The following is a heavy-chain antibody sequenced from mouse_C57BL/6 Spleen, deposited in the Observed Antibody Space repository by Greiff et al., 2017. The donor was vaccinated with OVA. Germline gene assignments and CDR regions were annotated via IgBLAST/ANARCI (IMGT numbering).Heavy chain of an antibody. CDR1: GYTFTDYE. CDR2: IDPETGGT. D-gene: IGHD2-3*01. J-gene: IGHJ4*01. CDR3: TRGVYDGYYQFHYCAMDY. V-gene: IGHV1-15*01. Sequence: QVQLQQSGAELVRPGASVTLSCKASGYTFTDYEMHWVKQTPVHGLEWIGAIDPETGGTAYNQKFKGKAILTADKSSSTAYMELRSLTSEDSAVYYCTRGVYDGYYQFHYCAMDYWGQGTSVTVSS.